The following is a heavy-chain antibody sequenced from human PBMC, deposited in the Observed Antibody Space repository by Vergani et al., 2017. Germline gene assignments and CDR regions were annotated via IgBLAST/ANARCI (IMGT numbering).Heavy chain of an antibody. V-gene: IGHV3-48*03. J-gene: IGHJ4*02. CDR3: ATDLGYCSSTSCYTVDY. CDR2: ISSSGSTI. CDR1: GFTFSSYE. D-gene: IGHD2-2*02. Sequence: EVQLVESGGGLVQPGGSLRLSCAASGFTFSSYEMNWVRQAPGKGLEWVSYISSSGSTIYYADSVKGRFTISRDNAKNSLYLQMNSLRAEDTAVYYCATDLGYCSSTSCYTVDYGGQGTLVTVSS.